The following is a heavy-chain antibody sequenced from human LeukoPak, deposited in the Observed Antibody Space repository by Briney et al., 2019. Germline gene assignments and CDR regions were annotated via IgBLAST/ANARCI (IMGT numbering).Heavy chain of an antibody. Sequence: SETLSLTCTVSGGSISSYYWGWIRQPAGKGLEWIGHIYTSGTTNYNPSLESRVTMSIDTSKNQFSLKLSSVTAADTAVYYCAREETGSYYSLFDYWGQGTLVTVSS. J-gene: IGHJ4*02. V-gene: IGHV4-4*07. CDR2: IYTSGTT. CDR3: AREETGSYYSLFDY. D-gene: IGHD3-10*01. CDR1: GGSISSYY.